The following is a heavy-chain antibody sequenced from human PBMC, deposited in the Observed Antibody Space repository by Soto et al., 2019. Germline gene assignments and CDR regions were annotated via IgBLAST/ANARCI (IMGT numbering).Heavy chain of an antibody. V-gene: IGHV1-2*04. CDR3: ASATANYYYYGMDV. CDR2: INPNSGGT. Sequence: AASVKVSCKASGYTFTGYYMHWVRQAPGQGLEWMGWINPNSGGTNYAQKFQGWVTMTRDTSISTAYMELSRLRSDDTAVYCCASATANYYYYGMDVWGQGTTVTVSS. J-gene: IGHJ6*02. CDR1: GYTFTGYY. D-gene: IGHD5-18*01.